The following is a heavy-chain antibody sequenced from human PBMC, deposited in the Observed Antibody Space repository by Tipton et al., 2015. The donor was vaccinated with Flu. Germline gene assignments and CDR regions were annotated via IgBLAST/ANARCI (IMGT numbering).Heavy chain of an antibody. CDR3: ARGRSYAHY. CDR2: IGGSGRGA. Sequence: SLRLSCATSGFTFSGYAMNWVRQAPGKGLEWVSTIGGSGRGAQYADSVKGRFTISRDNAKNSLYLQMSTLRAEDTAVYYCARGRSYAHYWGQGTLVTVSS. CDR1: GFTFSGYA. D-gene: IGHD4-17*01. V-gene: IGHV3-21*04. J-gene: IGHJ4*02.